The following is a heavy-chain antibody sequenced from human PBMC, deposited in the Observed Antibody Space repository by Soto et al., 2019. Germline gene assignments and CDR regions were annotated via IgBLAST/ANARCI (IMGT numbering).Heavy chain of an antibody. J-gene: IGHJ5*02. CDR1: GFTLQNYA. CDR2: LIGGHYGT. Sequence: PRGSLRLSCTASGFTLQNYAMAWFRQAPGKGLEWVSTLIGGHYGTAYSYSVKGRFTVSRDNSKNCLYLQMNSLGGEDTAMYFCAKGKSTGDIDWFDPWGQGSLVTVSS. D-gene: IGHD3-10*01. CDR3: AKGKSTGDIDWFDP. V-gene: IGHV3-23*01.